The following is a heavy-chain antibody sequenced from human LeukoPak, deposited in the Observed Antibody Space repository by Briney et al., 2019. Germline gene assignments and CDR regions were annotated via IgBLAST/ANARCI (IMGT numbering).Heavy chain of an antibody. Sequence: SSETLSLTCTLSGDSIISSSYYWGWVRQPPGKGLEWIGSIYYSGNTFYNSSLKSRATISIDTSNNRFSLKLSSVTAADTAIYYCARDRGLTWFGELFATLDYWGRGTLVTVSS. CDR1: GDSIISSSYY. V-gene: IGHV4-39*07. J-gene: IGHJ4*02. CDR3: ARDRGLTWFGELFATLDY. CDR2: IYYSGNT. D-gene: IGHD3-10*01.